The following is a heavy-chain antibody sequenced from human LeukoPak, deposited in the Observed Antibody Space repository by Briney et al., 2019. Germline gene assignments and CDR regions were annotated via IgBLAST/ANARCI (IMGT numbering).Heavy chain of an antibody. D-gene: IGHD6-13*01. CDR1: GGSISYYY. V-gene: IGHV4-59*01. CDR3: ARDAYSSSYMDV. J-gene: IGHJ6*03. Sequence: PSETLSLTCTVSGGSISYYYWSWIRQPPGKGLEWIGYIYYSGSTNYNPSLKSRVTISVDTSKNQFSLKLSSVTAADTAVYYCARDAYSSSYMDVWGKGTTVTVSS. CDR2: IYYSGST.